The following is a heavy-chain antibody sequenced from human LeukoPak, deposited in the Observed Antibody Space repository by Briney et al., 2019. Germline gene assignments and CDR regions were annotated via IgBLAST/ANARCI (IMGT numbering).Heavy chain of an antibody. V-gene: IGHV4-59*01. CDR3: AREGYGDNSGALDY. D-gene: IGHD4-23*01. CDR2: IINSGGT. Sequence: SETLSLSCTVSGGSISSYYCSWIRQPPGKGLEWIGYIINSGGTDYTHSLKSRVTISVDTSKTKFSLKLNSVTAADTAVYYCAREGYGDNSGALDYWGRGTLVTVSS. CDR1: GGSISSYY. J-gene: IGHJ4*02.